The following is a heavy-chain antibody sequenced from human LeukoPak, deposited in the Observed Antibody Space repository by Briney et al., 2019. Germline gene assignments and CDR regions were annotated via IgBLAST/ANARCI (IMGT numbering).Heavy chain of an antibody. J-gene: IGHJ4*02. Sequence: SETLSLTCTVSGGSISSYYWSWIRQHPGKGLEWIGYIYYSGSTYYNPSLKSRVTISVDTSKNQFSLKLSSVTAADTAVYYCARVTETFWYFDYWGQGTLVTVSS. CDR3: ARVTETFWYFDY. CDR2: IYYSGST. CDR1: GGSISSYY. D-gene: IGHD1-7*01. V-gene: IGHV4-59*06.